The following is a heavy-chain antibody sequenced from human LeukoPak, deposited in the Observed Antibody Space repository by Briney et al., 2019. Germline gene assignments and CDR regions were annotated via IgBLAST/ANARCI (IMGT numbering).Heavy chain of an antibody. Sequence: GGSLRLSCAASGFTFSSYSMYWVRQAPGKGLEWVSYISSSSSTTYYADSVKGRFTISRDNAKNSLYLQMNSLRAEDTAVSYCAREDLDYGDPVDWGQGTLVTVSS. CDR2: ISSSSSTT. CDR1: GFTFSSYS. V-gene: IGHV3-48*04. J-gene: IGHJ4*02. CDR3: AREDLDYGDPVD. D-gene: IGHD4-17*01.